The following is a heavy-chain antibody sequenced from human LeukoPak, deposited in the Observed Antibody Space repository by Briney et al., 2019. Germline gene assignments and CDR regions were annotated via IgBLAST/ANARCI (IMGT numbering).Heavy chain of an antibody. CDR2: ISYDGSNK. CDR1: GFTFSSYA. V-gene: IGHV3-30-3*01. J-gene: IGHJ3*02. CDR3: ARTTHSYGTRDAFDI. D-gene: IGHD5-18*01. Sequence: GFLRLSCAASGFTFSSYAMHWVRQTPGKGLEWVAVISYDGSNKYYADSVKGRFTISRDNSKNTLYLQMNSLRAEDTAVYYCARTTHSYGTRDAFDIWGQGTMVTVSS.